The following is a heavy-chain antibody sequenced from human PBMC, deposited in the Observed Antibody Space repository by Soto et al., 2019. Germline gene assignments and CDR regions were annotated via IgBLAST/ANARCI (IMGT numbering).Heavy chain of an antibody. J-gene: IGHJ5*02. CDR2: IYWDDDT. D-gene: IGHD1-20*01. V-gene: IGHV2-5*02. CDR3: VHRRAGIWFDP. CDR1: GFSLTTSGVG. Sequence: SGPELVNHTQTLTLACTFSGFSLTTSGVGVGWIRQPPGKAPEWLALIYWDDDTRYSPSLKSRLTIAKDTSQNQVVLTMTNMDPVDTATYYCVHRRAGIWFDPWGQGTLVTVSS.